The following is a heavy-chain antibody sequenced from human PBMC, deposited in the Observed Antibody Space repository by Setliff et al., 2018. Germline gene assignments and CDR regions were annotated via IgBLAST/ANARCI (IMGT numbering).Heavy chain of an antibody. Sequence: PGGSLRLSCAASGFTFSDYYMCWIRQAPGKGLEWVSYISGCGVTIYYADAVKGRFTISRDNVKNSLFLQMNSLRAEDTAVYYCVRDLHWGFDYWGLGTLVTVSS. D-gene: IGHD7-27*01. CDR2: ISGCGVTI. CDR3: VRDLHWGFDY. V-gene: IGHV3-11*04. CDR1: GFTFSDYY. J-gene: IGHJ4*02.